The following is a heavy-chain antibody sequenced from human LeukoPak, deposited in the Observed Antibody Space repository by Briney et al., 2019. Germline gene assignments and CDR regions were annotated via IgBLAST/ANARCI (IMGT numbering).Heavy chain of an antibody. V-gene: IGHV1-18*01. CDR1: GFTFTSYG. J-gene: IGHJ5*02. D-gene: IGHD1-1*01. Sequence: ASVKVSCKAAGFTFTSYGISWVRQAPGQGLEWMGWIDAYNGKTNYAQKLQGRVTMTTDTSTSTAYMELRSLRSDDTAVYYCARGRRQLERQMYWFDPWGQGTLVTVSS. CDR2: IDAYNGKT. CDR3: ARGRRQLERQMYWFDP.